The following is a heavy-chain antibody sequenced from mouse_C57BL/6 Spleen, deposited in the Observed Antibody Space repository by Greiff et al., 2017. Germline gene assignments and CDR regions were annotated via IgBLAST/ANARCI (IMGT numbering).Heavy chain of an antibody. V-gene: IGHV1-5*01. CDR1: GYTFTSYW. Sequence: EVQLQQSGTVLARPGASVKMSCKTSGYTFTSYWMHWVKQRPGQGLEWIGAIYPGNSDTSYNQKFKGKAKLTAVTSASTAYMELSSLTNEDSAVYYCTREDDGYPHYYAMDYWGQGTSVTVSS. CDR2: IYPGNSDT. D-gene: IGHD2-3*01. CDR3: TREDDGYPHYYAMDY. J-gene: IGHJ4*01.